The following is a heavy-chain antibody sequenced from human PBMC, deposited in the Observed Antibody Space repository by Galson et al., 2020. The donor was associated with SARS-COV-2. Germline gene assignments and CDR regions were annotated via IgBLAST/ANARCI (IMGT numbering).Heavy chain of an antibody. CDR1: GYTFTGYY. CDR2: INPNSGGT. J-gene: IGHJ1*01. V-gene: IGHV1-2*02. Sequence: ASVKVSCKASGYTFTGYYMHWVRQAPGQGLEWVGWINPNSGGTNYAQRFQGRVTMTRDTSISTAYMELSRLRSDDTAVYYCAKPEYDVSGYEYFRHWGQGTLLTVSS. CDR3: AKPEYDVSGYEYFRH. D-gene: IGHD3-22*01.